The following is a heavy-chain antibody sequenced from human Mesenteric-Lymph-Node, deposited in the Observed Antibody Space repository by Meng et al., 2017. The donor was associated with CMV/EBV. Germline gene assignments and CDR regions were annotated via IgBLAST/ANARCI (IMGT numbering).Heavy chain of an antibody. CDR3: ARVSVVVPAAKPLHFYFYGMDV. D-gene: IGHD2-2*01. J-gene: IGHJ6*02. V-gene: IGHV4-34*01. CDR1: GGSFSGYY. Sequence: GSLRLSCAVYGGSFSGYYWSWIRQPPGKGLEWIGEINHSGSTNYNPSLKSRVTISVDMSKNQFSLKLSSVTAADTAVYYCARVSVVVPAAKPLHFYFYGMDVWGQGTTVTVTS. CDR2: INHSGST.